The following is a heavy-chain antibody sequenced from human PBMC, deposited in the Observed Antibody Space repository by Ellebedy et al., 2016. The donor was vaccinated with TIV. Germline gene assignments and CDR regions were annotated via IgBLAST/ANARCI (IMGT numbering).Heavy chain of an antibody. CDR1: GFTFSSDG. Sequence: GESLKISCAASGFTFSSDGMHWVRQAPGKGLEWVAVISFDGSEKYYGNSVKGRFTVSRDNSENTVYLQMNSLRVEDTAVYYCARGGYPYFDYWGQGTLVTVSS. V-gene: IGHV3-30*03. D-gene: IGHD2-15*01. J-gene: IGHJ4*02. CDR3: ARGGYPYFDY. CDR2: ISFDGSEK.